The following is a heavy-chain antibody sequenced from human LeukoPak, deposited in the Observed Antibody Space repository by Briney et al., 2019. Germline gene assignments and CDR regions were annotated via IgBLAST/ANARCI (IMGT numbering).Heavy chain of an antibody. Sequence: GGSLRLSCAASGFTFKDYAMSWVRQAPGTGLEWVSSMTGSSGSTYYADSVKGRFTISRGNSKNILFLQMNSLGADDTAIYYCARSSTNMVLYYFDFWGQGTLVPVSS. J-gene: IGHJ4*02. CDR2: MTGSSGST. CDR1: GFTFKDYA. CDR3: ARSSTNMVLYYFDF. D-gene: IGHD3-10*01. V-gene: IGHV3-23*01.